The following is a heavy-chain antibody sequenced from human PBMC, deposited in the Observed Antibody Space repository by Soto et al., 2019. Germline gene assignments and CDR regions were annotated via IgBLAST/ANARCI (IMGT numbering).Heavy chain of an antibody. V-gene: IGHV3-23*01. J-gene: IGHJ4*02. CDR1: GFPFSNYI. D-gene: IGHD2-21*02. CDR3: TKDVTGDIGADF. CDR2: IKTSGDTT. Sequence: EVQLLESGGGLVQPGGSLRLSCAASGFPFSNYIMSWVRQAPGKGLEWVSTIKTSGDTTFYADPVKGRFITSRDDSKNKLYLQMYSLRADDTGTYYCTKDVTGDIGADFWGQGTPVTVSS.